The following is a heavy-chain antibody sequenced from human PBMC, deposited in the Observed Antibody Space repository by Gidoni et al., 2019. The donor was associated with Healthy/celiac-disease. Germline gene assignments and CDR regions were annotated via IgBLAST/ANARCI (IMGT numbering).Heavy chain of an antibody. CDR3: ARDHIVVVPAAPYYYYGMDV. Sequence: QLQLAEAGGGVVQTGRYLRLTGPASGFTFSDYEMTRVLQDAGKGLEWGAVRGYDGSNEYYADSVKGRFIISRDNSKNTLYRQMNSLRAEDTAVYYCARDHIVVVPAAPYYYYGMDVWGQGTTVTVSS. CDR1: GFTFSDYE. CDR2: RGYDGSNE. V-gene: IGHV3-33*01. J-gene: IGHJ6*02. D-gene: IGHD2-2*01.